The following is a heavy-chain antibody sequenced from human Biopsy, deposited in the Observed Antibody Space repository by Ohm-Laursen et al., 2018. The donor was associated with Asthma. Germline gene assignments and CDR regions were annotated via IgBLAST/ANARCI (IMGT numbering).Heavy chain of an antibody. CDR1: GGSVSTGSYY. CDR3: ARNLPGYSYGPFED. J-gene: IGHJ4*02. Sequence: TLSLTCTVSGGSVSTGSYYWSWLRLLPGKGLEWIGCIYYSGETFFNPSLKNPLFMSLDSSKNQFYLKMTSVTVADTAVYFCARNLPGYSYGPFEDWGQGTLVTVSS. CDR2: IYYSGET. D-gene: IGHD5-18*01. V-gene: IGHV4-31*01.